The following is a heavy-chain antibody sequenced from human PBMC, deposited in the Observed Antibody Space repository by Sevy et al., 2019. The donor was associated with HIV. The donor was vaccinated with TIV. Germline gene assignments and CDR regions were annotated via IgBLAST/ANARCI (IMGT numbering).Heavy chain of an antibody. V-gene: IGHV3-30*04. CDR2: ISFDGRKT. Sequence: GGSLRLSCAASGFTFSSYAFHWVRQAPGKGLEWVAVISFDGRKTDYANSVKGRFTISKDNSKNTLHLRMSRLRGDDTAVYYCARDLRVDLDYCGQGTLVTVSS. CDR3: ARDLRVDLDY. CDR1: GFTFSSYA. J-gene: IGHJ4*02.